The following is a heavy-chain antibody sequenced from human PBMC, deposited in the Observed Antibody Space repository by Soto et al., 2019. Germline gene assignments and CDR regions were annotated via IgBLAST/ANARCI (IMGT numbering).Heavy chain of an antibody. J-gene: IGHJ5*02. Sequence: SETLSLTCGVSGGTVASSHWWSWVRQSPGGGLEWIGNVYHTGDTNFNPSLQSRVTISVDKSNNQFSLRLNSLTAADTAVYFCAREIVTAGGNNYFDPWGPGTLVTVSS. CDR1: GGTVASSHW. CDR2: VYHTGDT. CDR3: AREIVTAGGNNYFDP. V-gene: IGHV4-4*02. D-gene: IGHD2-21*02.